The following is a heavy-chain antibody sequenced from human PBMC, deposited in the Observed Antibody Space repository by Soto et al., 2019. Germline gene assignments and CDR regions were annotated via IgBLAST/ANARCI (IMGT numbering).Heavy chain of an antibody. V-gene: IGHV1-69*13. D-gene: IGHD3-22*01. Sequence: SVKVSCKAPGGTFSSYAISWVRQAPGQGLEWMGGIIPIFGTANYAQKFQGRVTITADESTSTAYMELSSLRSEDTAVYYCATSIYSSGYPDYFDYWGQGTLVTVSS. CDR1: GGTFSSYA. CDR3: ATSIYSSGYPDYFDY. CDR2: IIPIFGTA. J-gene: IGHJ4*02.